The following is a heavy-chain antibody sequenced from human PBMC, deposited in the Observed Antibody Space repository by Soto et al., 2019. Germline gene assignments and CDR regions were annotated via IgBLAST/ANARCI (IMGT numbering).Heavy chain of an antibody. Sequence: QVQLVQSGAEVKKPGSSVKVSCKASGGTFSSYAVNWVRQAPGQGLEWMGGIIPFFGTSNYAQKFQGRVTITADESTSKAYMELRSLRSEDTAVYYCARVGYSTNYGMAVWGQGTTVTVSS. CDR2: IIPFFGTS. D-gene: IGHD6-13*01. CDR3: ARVGYSTNYGMAV. V-gene: IGHV1-69*01. CDR1: GGTFSSYA. J-gene: IGHJ6*02.